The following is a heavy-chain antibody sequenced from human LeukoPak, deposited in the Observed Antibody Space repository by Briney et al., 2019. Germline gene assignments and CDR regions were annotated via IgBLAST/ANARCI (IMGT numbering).Heavy chain of an antibody. V-gene: IGHV3-30-3*01. CDR1: GFTFSNYA. CDR3: ARPSFYGSGTQIAFDI. D-gene: IGHD3-10*01. CDR2: ISHDGSIK. Sequence: QTGGSLRLSCAASGFTFSNYAIPWVRQAPGEGLEWVAVISHDGSIKYFADSVRGRFTISRDNSKNTLYLQMNSLRAEDTAVYYCARPSFYGSGTQIAFDIWGQGTMVTVSS. J-gene: IGHJ3*02.